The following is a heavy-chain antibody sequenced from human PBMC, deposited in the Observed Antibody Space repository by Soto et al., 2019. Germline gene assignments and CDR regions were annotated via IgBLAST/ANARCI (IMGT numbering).Heavy chain of an antibody. Sequence: QVQLVQSGAEVKKPGASVKVSCKVSGYTLTELSMHWVRQAPGKGLEWMGGFDPEDGETIYAQKFQGRVTMTEDTSTDTAYMELSSLRSEDTAVYYCATDMRRRGDFCDAFDICGQGTMVTVSS. D-gene: IGHD3-3*01. V-gene: IGHV1-24*01. J-gene: IGHJ3*02. CDR2: FDPEDGET. CDR3: ATDMRRRGDFCDAFDI. CDR1: GYTLTELS.